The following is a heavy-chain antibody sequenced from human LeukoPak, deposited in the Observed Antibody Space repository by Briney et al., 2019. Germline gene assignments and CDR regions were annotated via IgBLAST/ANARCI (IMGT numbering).Heavy chain of an antibody. D-gene: IGHD6-13*01. CDR1: GFTFSSYA. Sequence: GGSLRLSCAASGFTFSSYAMSWVRQAPGKGLEWVSAISGSGGSTYYADSVKGRFTISRDNSKNTLYLQMNSLGAEDTAVYYCAKGRVIAGHLDYWGQGTLVTVSS. CDR2: ISGSGGST. V-gene: IGHV3-23*01. J-gene: IGHJ4*02. CDR3: AKGRVIAGHLDY.